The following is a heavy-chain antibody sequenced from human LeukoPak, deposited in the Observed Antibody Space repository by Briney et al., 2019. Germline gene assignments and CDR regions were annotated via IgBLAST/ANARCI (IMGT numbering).Heavy chain of an antibody. Sequence: SETLSLTCTVSGGSISSGSYYWSWIRQPPGKGLEWIGYIYYSGSTNYNPSLKSRVTISVDTSKNQFSLKLSSVTAADTAVYYCARETAGGYYFDYWGQGTLVTVSS. D-gene: IGHD6-13*01. CDR3: ARETAGGYYFDY. CDR1: GGSISSGSYY. CDR2: IYYSGST. V-gene: IGHV4-61*01. J-gene: IGHJ4*02.